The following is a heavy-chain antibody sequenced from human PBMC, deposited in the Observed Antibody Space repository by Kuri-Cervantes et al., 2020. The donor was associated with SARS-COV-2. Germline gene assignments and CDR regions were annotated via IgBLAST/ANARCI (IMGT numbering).Heavy chain of an antibody. CDR3: GKEGGHNEIDY. Sequence: GGSLRLSCAASGFTFSSYDMSWVRQAPGKGLEWVAGIGSYGVTTYYADSVKGRFAVSRDNSKNTLSLQMNSLRAEDTAVHYCGKEGGHNEIDYWGQGTLVTVSS. V-gene: IGHV3-23*01. CDR1: GFTFSSYD. CDR2: IGSYGVTT. J-gene: IGHJ4*02. D-gene: IGHD5-24*01.